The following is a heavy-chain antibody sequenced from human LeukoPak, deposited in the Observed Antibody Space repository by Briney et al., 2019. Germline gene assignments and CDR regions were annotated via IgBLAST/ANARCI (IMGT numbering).Heavy chain of an antibody. V-gene: IGHV3-53*01. Sequence: GGSLRLSCAASGFTVSSNYMSWVRQAPGKGLGWVSLIYSGGNTYYADSVKGRFTTSRDNSKNTLYLQMNSLRAEDTAVYYCARRGSNTWLFDYWGQGTLVTVSS. CDR2: IYSGGNT. J-gene: IGHJ4*02. CDR1: GFTVSSNY. CDR3: ARRGSNTWLFDY. D-gene: IGHD6-13*01.